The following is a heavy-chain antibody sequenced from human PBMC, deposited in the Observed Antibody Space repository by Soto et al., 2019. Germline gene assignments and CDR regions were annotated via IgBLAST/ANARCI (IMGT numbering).Heavy chain of an antibody. D-gene: IGHD1-26*01. Sequence: QVQLVQSGAEVKKPGASVKVSCKASGYTFTGYYMHWVRQAPGQGLEWLGWINPNSGGTTYAQKFQGWVNMTRDTSISTAYMELSRLRSDDTAVYYCARGDLLSWAYWGQGTLVTVSS. CDR1: GYTFTGYY. V-gene: IGHV1-2*04. CDR3: ARGDLLSWAY. CDR2: INPNSGGT. J-gene: IGHJ4*02.